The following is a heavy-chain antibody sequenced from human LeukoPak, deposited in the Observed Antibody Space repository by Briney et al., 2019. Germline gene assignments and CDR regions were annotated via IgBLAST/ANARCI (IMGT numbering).Heavy chain of an antibody. V-gene: IGHV1-8*01. CDR2: MNPNSGNT. D-gene: IGHD2-2*01. CDR1: GYTFTSYD. CDR3: ARDPPYQLLPRGYYYYGMDV. Sequence: ASVKVSCKASGYTFTSYDINWVRQATGQGLEWMGWMNPNSGNTGYAQKFQGRVTITADKSTSTAYMELSSLRSEDTAVYYCARDPPYQLLPRGYYYYGMDVWGQGTTVTVSS. J-gene: IGHJ6*02.